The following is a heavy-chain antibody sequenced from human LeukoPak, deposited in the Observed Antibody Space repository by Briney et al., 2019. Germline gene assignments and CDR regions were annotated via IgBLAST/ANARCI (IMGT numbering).Heavy chain of an antibody. V-gene: IGHV4-61*08. D-gene: IGHD5-24*01. CDR2: IYYSGST. Sequence: SETLSLTCAVSGGSISSGGYYWSWIRQPPGKGLEWIGYIYYSGSTNYNPSLKSRVTISVDTSKNQFSLKLSSVTAADTAVYYCARERSRDGYNRPDYWGQGTLVTVSS. J-gene: IGHJ4*02. CDR1: GGSISSGGYY. CDR3: ARERSRDGYNRPDY.